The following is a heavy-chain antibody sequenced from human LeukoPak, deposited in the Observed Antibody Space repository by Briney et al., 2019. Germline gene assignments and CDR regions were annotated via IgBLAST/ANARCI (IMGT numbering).Heavy chain of an antibody. CDR3: ASKKWPQFYFDY. D-gene: IGHD5-24*01. Sequence: GRSLRLSCAASGFTFDDYAMHWVRQAPGKGLEWVSGISWNSGSIGYADSVKGRFTISRDNSKNTLYVQMNSLRGEDTAVYYCASKKWPQFYFDYWGQGTLVTVSS. J-gene: IGHJ4*02. CDR2: ISWNSGSI. V-gene: IGHV3-9*01. CDR1: GFTFDDYA.